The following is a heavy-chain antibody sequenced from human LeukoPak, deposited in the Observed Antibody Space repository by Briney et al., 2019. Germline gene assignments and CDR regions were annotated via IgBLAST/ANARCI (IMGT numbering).Heavy chain of an antibody. J-gene: IGHJ4*02. D-gene: IGHD6-19*01. CDR1: GGSFSDYS. CDR3: AFSHTTPVAEDN. CDR2: VTHSGDT. V-gene: IGHV4-34*01. Sequence: SETLSLTCTVYGGSFSDYSWSWIRQPPGKGLEWIGEVTHSGDTNYNPSLKSRVTMSVDTSKNQFSLKLTSVTAADTAVYYCAFSHTTPVAEDNWGQGTLVTVSS.